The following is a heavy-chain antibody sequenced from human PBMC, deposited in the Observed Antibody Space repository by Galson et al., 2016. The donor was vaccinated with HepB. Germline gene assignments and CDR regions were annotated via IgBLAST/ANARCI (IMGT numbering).Heavy chain of an antibody. CDR2: MHFSGRT. J-gene: IGHJ5*02. V-gene: IGHV4-39*01. Sequence: SETLSLTCTVSGGSISSSSYYWGWIRQPPGKGLEWIGSMHFSGRTYYNPSLKSRVTISVDTSKNQLSLKLTSVTAADTALYYCARHERMGEAEFDPWGQGTLVTVSS. D-gene: IGHD1-26*01. CDR3: ARHERMGEAEFDP. CDR1: GGSISSSSYY.